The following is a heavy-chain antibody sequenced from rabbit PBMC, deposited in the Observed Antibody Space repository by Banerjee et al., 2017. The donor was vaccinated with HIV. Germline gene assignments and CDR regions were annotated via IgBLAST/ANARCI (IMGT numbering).Heavy chain of an antibody. J-gene: IGHJ3*01. D-gene: IGHD4-2*01. CDR2: INSSSGNT. CDR3: ARDLAGSGWTRLDL. Sequence: QSLQESGGGLFQPGGSLTLTCKASGFSFSNNYVMCWVRQAPGKGLEWIACINSSSGNTVYATWAKGRFTISKTSWTTVTLQMTSLTAADTATYFCARDLAGSGWTRLDLWGQGTLVTVS. CDR1: GFSFSNNYV. V-gene: IGHV1S40*01.